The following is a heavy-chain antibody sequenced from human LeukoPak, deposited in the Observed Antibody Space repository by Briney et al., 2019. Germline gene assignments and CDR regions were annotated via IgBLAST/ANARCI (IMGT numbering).Heavy chain of an antibody. Sequence: SETLSLTCTVSGGSISSHYWSWIRQPPGKGLEWIGYIYYSGSTNYNPSLKSRVTISVDTSKNQFSLKLSSVTAADTAVYYCAGGPDCSSTSCYGAFDIWGQGTMVTASS. CDR1: GGSISSHY. D-gene: IGHD2-2*01. CDR3: AGGPDCSSTSCYGAFDI. CDR2: IYYSGST. V-gene: IGHV4-59*11. J-gene: IGHJ3*02.